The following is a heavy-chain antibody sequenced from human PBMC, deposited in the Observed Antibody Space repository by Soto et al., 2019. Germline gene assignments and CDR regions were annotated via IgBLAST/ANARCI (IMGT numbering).Heavy chain of an antibody. V-gene: IGHV3-48*01. CDR3: ARDPGGTDDFDY. J-gene: IGHJ4*02. CDR2: LGEISGGI. CDR1: GFTVSNFG. D-gene: IGHD1-1*01. Sequence: GGSLRLSCAASGFTVSNFGINWVRQAPGMGLEWVSHLGEISGGIYYADSVKGRFTTSRDTGKNSVHLQMHSLRAEDTAVYYCARDPGGTDDFDYWGQGTLVTVSS.